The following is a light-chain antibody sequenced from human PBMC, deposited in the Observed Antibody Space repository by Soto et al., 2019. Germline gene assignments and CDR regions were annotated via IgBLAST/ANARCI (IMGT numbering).Light chain of an antibody. CDR3: QQYNSYSVA. CDR2: KAS. V-gene: IGKV1-5*03. Sequence: TQITHSPSSLSASVGDRVTITCRASQSISSWLAWYQQKPGKAPKLLIYKASSLESGVPSRFSGSGSGTEFTLTISSLQPDDFATYYCQQYNSYSVAFGQGTKVDIK. CDR1: QSISSW. J-gene: IGKJ1*01.